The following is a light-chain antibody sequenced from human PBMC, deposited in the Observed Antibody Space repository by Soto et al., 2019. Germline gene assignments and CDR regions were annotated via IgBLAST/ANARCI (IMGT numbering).Light chain of an antibody. V-gene: IGLV2-11*01. CDR3: SSYAGSSWV. J-gene: IGLJ3*02. CDR2: DVS. Sequence: QSVLTQPHSVSGSPGQSVTISCTGTSSDVGGYKYVSWYQQHPGKAPKLMIFDVSQRPSGVPDRFSGSKSGNTASLTISGLQAEDEADYYCSSYAGSSWVFGGGTKLTVL. CDR1: SSDVGGYKY.